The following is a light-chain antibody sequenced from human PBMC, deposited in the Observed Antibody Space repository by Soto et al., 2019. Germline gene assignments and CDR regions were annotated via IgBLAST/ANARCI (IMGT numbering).Light chain of an antibody. V-gene: IGLV2-14*01. CDR1: SSDVGGYNY. CDR2: EVT. J-gene: IGLJ3*02. Sequence: SALTQPASVSGSPGQSITISCTGTSSDVGGYNYVSWYQQHPGKAPKLMIYEVTNRPSGVSTRFSGSKSGNTASLTISGLQAEDEAAYYCSSFTRSSSVVFGGGTKLTVL. CDR3: SSFTRSSSVV.